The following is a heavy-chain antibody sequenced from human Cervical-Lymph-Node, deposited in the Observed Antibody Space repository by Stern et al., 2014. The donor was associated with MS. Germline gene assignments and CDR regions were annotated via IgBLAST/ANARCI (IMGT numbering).Heavy chain of an antibody. CDR3: SSCYSCYYYGMDV. Sequence: QVQLVESGPRLVKPSETLSLTCTVSGGSVGSNSYYWGWIRQAPGKGLEWIGSIYYRASIYYNPSLKSRVAISVEPPKNQISLRMGSVTAADTAVYFCSSCYSCYYYGMDVWGQGTAVAVTS. V-gene: IGHV4-39*01. CDR2: IYYRASI. J-gene: IGHJ6*02. CDR1: GGSVGSNSYY. D-gene: IGHD3-22*01.